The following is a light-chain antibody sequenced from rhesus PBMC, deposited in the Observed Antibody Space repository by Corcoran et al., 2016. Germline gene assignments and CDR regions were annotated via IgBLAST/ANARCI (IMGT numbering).Light chain of an antibody. Sequence: DIQMTQSPSSLSASVGDTVTITCRASQGISSWLAWYQQKPGNAPKLLIYKASSLQSGVPSRFSGNGSGTDFTLTISSLQSEDFATYYCQQYSSRPYSFGQGTKVEIK. J-gene: IGKJ2*01. V-gene: IGKV1-22*01. CDR1: QGISSW. CDR2: KAS. CDR3: QQYSSRPYS.